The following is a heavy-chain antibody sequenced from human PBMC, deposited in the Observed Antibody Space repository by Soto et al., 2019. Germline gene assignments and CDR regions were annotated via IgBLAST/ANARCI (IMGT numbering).Heavy chain of an antibody. Sequence: PSETLSLTCSFSVVSIRDYFWTCIRHSPGRGLEWIGYISSSGTVKYNSSLKSRVTISLDRSRNQFSLKLSSVTATDTAVYFCARDRKLEPTGNYYYYGMEVWGQGTTFSVSS. CDR2: ISSSGTV. D-gene: IGHD1-1*01. J-gene: IGHJ6*01. V-gene: IGHV4-59*01. CDR3: ARDRKLEPTGNYYYYGMEV. CDR1: VVSIRDYF.